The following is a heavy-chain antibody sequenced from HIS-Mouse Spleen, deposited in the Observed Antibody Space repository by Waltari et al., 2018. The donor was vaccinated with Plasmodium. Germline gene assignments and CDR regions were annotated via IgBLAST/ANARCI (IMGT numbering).Heavy chain of an antibody. CDR3: ARDRITGTSYFDY. V-gene: IGHV4-39*07. D-gene: IGHD1-7*01. J-gene: IGHJ4*02. CDR2: MYYSGST. CDR1: GGSISSSSYY. Sequence: QLQLQESGPGLVKPSETLSLTCTVSGGSISSSSYYWGWIRQAPGKGLEWIGSMYYSGSTYHNPSLKSRVTISVDTSKNQFSLKLSSVTAADTAVYYCARDRITGTSYFDYWGQGTLVTVSS.